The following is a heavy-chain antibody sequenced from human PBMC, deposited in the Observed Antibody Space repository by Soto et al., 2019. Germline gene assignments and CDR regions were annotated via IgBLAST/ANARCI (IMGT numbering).Heavy chain of an antibody. CDR1: GYTFTGYY. J-gene: IGHJ3*02. V-gene: IGHV1-2*04. CDR2: INPNSGGT. D-gene: IGHD3-9*01. Sequence: QVQLVQSGAAVKKPWASVTVSCKASGYTFTGYYMHWVRQAPGQGLEWMGWINPNSGGTNYAQKFQGWVTMTRDTSISTAEMELSRLRYDDTAVYYCARGGYDLLTGSMVDAFDIWCQGPMVTVSS. CDR3: ARGGYDLLTGSMVDAFDI.